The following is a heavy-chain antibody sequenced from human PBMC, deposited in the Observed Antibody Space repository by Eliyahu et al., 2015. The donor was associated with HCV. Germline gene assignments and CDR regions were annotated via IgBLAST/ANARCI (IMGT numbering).Heavy chain of an antibody. CDR3: ARRYSGSYTYYFDY. CDR1: GYRXSNYW. V-gene: IGHV5-51*01. D-gene: IGHD1-26*01. CDR2: IYPGDSDT. J-gene: IGHJ4*02. Sequence: EVQLVQSGAEVKKPGESLKISCEASGYRXSNYWIAWVRQMPGKGLEWMGIIYPGDSDTRYSPSFQGQVTISADKSISTVYLQWSSLKASDTAIYYCARRYSGSYTYYFDYWGQGILVTVSS.